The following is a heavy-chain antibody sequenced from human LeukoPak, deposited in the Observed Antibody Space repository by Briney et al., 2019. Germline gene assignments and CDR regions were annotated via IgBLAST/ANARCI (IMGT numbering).Heavy chain of an antibody. CDR2: IYTSGST. CDR1: GGYISNYY. D-gene: IGHD6-19*01. V-gene: IGHV4-4*07. Sequence: TSETLSLTCNVSGGYISNYYWSWIRQPAGKGLEWIGRIYTSGSTNYNPSLKSRVTISVDTSKNQFSLKLSSVTAADTAVYYCARDRIAVAGTHYSYYMDVWGKGTTVTVSS. J-gene: IGHJ6*03. CDR3: ARDRIAVAGTHYSYYMDV.